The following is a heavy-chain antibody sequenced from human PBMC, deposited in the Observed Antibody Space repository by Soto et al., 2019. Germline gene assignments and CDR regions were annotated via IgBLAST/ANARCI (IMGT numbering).Heavy chain of an antibody. CDR2: ISDDGSSK. CDR3: TRAALTVTLSVFDP. CDR1: GFIFSSYA. J-gene: IGHJ5*02. V-gene: IGHV3-30-3*01. Sequence: QVQLVESGGGVVQPGRSLRLSCAASGFIFSSYAMHWVRQAPGKGLEWVALISDDGSSKYYADSVKGRFTISRDNSKNSLYLQMNSLSAEDTAVYYCTRAALTVTLSVFDPWGQGTLVTVSS. D-gene: IGHD4-17*01.